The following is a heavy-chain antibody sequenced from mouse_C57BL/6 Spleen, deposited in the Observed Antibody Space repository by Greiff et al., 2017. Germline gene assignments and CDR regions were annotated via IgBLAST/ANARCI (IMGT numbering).Heavy chain of an antibody. Sequence: QVQLQQPGAELVKPGASVKLSCKASGYTFTSYWMHWVKQRPGQGLEWIGMIHPNSGSTNYNKKFKSKATLTVDKSSSTAYMQLRSLTSEDSADYYCAGGPLCDYWGQGTTLTVSS. CDR2: IHPNSGST. CDR1: GYTFTSYW. V-gene: IGHV1-64*01. D-gene: IGHD6-5*01. J-gene: IGHJ2*01. CDR3: AGGPLCDY.